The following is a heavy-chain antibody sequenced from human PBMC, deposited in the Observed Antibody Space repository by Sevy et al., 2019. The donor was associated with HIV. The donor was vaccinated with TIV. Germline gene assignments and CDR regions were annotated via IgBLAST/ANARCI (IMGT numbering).Heavy chain of an antibody. CDR3: ANSRGRFEGSSWLYYYYLMDV. J-gene: IGHJ6*02. CDR1: GFTFSKIG. D-gene: IGHD6-13*01. Sequence: GSLRLSCVASGFTFSKIGMHWARQAPGKGLEWVAVISNDGSGKQYADSVKGRFTIARDNSKDTLYLQMNSLRLEDTAVYYCANSRGRFEGSSWLYYYYLMDVWGQGTMVTVSS. V-gene: IGHV3-30*18. CDR2: ISNDGSGK.